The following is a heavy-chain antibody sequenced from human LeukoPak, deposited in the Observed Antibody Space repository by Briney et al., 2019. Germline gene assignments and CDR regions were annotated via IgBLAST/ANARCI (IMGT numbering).Heavy chain of an antibody. Sequence: GGSLRLSCAASAFTFSSYSMNWVRQAPGKGRGGVASISSSSSYIYYADSVKGRFTISRDNAKNSLYLQMNSLRAEDTAVYYCARVGPWVNPDYYYYYMDVWGKGTTVTVSS. CDR1: AFTFSSYS. J-gene: IGHJ6*03. D-gene: IGHD1-14*01. CDR3: ARVGPWVNPDYYYYYMDV. CDR2: ISSSSSYI. V-gene: IGHV3-21*01.